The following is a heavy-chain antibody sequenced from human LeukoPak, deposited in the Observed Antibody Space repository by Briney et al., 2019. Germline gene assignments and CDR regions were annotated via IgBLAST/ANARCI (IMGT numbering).Heavy chain of an antibody. CDR3: ARDCSGGSCYLPRQTPRQHWFDP. Sequence: SETLSLTCAVYRGSLSGYYWSWIRQPPGKGLEWIGEINHTGSTKYNPSLKSRVTISVDTSKNQFSLKLSSVTAADTAVYYCARDCSGGSCYLPRQTPRQHWFDPWGQGTLVTVSS. V-gene: IGHV4-34*01. J-gene: IGHJ5*02. CDR2: INHTGST. CDR1: RGSLSGYY. D-gene: IGHD2-15*01.